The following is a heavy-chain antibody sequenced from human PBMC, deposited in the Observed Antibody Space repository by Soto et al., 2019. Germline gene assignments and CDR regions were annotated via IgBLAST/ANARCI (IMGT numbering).Heavy chain of an antibody. J-gene: IGHJ4*02. CDR2: INAGNGNT. Sequence: ASLKVSCKASGYTFTSYAMHWVRQAPGQRLEWMGWINAGNGNTKYSQKFQGRVTITRDTSASTAYMELTSLRSEDKAVYYCAKMQNILPGYPGHLDYWGKGTLVTGSS. V-gene: IGHV1-3*01. CDR3: AKMQNILPGYPGHLDY. D-gene: IGHD3-9*01. CDR1: GYTFTSYA.